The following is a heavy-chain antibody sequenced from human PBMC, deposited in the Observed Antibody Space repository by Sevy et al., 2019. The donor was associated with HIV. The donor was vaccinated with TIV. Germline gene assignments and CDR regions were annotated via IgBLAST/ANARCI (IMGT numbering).Heavy chain of an antibody. J-gene: IGHJ5*02. CDR2: ISGSGGST. Sequence: GGSLRLSCAASGFTFSSYAMSWVRQAPGKGLEWVSAISGSGGSTYYTDSVKGRFTISRDNSKNTLYLQMNSLRAEDTAVYYCAKGDGAVAGIGKFDPWGQGTLVTVSS. CDR3: AKGDGAVAGIGKFDP. CDR1: GFTFSSYA. D-gene: IGHD6-19*01. V-gene: IGHV3-23*01.